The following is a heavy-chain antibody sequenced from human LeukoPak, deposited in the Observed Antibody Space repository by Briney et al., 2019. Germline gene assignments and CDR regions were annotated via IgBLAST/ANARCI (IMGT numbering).Heavy chain of an antibody. D-gene: IGHD6-6*01. CDR1: GYTFTGYY. CDR2: INPNSGCT. V-gene: IGHV1-2*06. Sequence: ASVKVSCKASGYTFTGYYMHWVRQAPGQGLEWMGRINPNSGCTNYAQKFQGRVTLTRDTSISTAYMELSRLRYDDTAVYYCASLQYSSSPTDYWGQGTLVTVSS. J-gene: IGHJ4*02. CDR3: ASLQYSSSPTDY.